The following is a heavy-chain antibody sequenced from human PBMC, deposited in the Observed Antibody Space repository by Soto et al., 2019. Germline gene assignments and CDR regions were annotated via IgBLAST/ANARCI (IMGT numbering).Heavy chain of an antibody. D-gene: IGHD6-19*01. CDR3: ASPGSGWYTFDY. CDR2: TYYRSKWYT. V-gene: IGHV6-1*01. Sequence: SQTLSLTCAISGDSVASNSAAWNWIRQSPSRGLEWLGRTYYRSKWYTDYAESVKSRITINPDTSKNQVSLQLKSVTPEDTAVYYCASPGSGWYTFDYWGQGTLVTVSS. J-gene: IGHJ4*02. CDR1: GDSVASNSAA.